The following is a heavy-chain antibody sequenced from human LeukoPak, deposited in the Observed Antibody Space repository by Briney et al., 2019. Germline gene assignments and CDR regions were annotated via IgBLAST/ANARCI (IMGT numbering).Heavy chain of an antibody. CDR1: GGSISSYY. CDR2: IYYSGST. Sequence: SETLSLTCTVSGGSISSYYWSWIRQPPGKGLEWIGYIYYSGSTNYNPSLKSRVTISVDTSKNQFSLKLSSVTAADTAVYYCARSGYDILSYYWGQGTLVTVSS. V-gene: IGHV4-59*08. CDR3: ARSGYDILSYY. D-gene: IGHD3-9*01. J-gene: IGHJ4*02.